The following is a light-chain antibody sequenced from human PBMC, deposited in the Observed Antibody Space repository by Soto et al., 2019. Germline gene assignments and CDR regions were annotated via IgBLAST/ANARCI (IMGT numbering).Light chain of an antibody. J-gene: IGLJ1*01. V-gene: IGLV2-14*01. Sequence: QSVLTQPASVSGSPGQSITIYCTGTSXDVGGYNYVSWYQHHPGKAPKLLIYEVSYRPSGVSDRFSGSKSANTASLTISGLQAEDEADYYCSSYTSGSLRVFGTGTKVTVL. CDR1: SXDVGGYNY. CDR2: EVS. CDR3: SSYTSGSLRV.